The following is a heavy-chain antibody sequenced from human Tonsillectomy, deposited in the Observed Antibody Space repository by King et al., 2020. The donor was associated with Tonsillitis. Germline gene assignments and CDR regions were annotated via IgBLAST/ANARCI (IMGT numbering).Heavy chain of an antibody. Sequence: VQLVESGGGLVQPGGSLRLSCAASGFTFSSYAMNWVRQAPGKGLEWVSAISGGGGSTYYADSVKGRFTISRDNSKNTLYLQMNSLRAEDTAVYYCAKDETLGFGEAPDWGQGTLVTVSS. CDR2: ISGGGGST. J-gene: IGHJ4*02. D-gene: IGHD3-10*01. V-gene: IGHV3-23*04. CDR1: GFTFSSYA. CDR3: AKDETLGFGEAPD.